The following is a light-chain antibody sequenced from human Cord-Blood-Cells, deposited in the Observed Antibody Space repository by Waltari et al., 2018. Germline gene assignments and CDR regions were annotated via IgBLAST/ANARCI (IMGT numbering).Light chain of an antibody. CDR3: CSYAGSSTWV. Sequence: QSALTQPASVSGSPGQSLTISCTGTSSDVGSYNLVSWYQQHTGKAPKLMFYEGSKRPSVVSNRFSGSRSGNTASLTISGLQAEDEADYYCCSYAGSSTWVFGGGTKLTVL. CDR2: EGS. V-gene: IGLV2-23*01. CDR1: SSDVGSYNL. J-gene: IGLJ3*02.